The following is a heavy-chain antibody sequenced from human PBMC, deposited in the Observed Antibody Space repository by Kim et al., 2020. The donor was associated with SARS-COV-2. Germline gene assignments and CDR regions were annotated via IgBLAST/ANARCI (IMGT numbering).Heavy chain of an antibody. J-gene: IGHJ4*02. CDR3: AGLWFGELSTDY. Sequence: SETLSLTCAVYGGSFSGYYWSWIRQPPGKGLEWIGEINHSGSTNYNPSLKSRVTISVDTSKNQFSLKLSSVTAADTAVYYCAGLWFGELSTDYWGQGTLVTVSS. V-gene: IGHV4-34*01. CDR1: GGSFSGYY. CDR2: INHSGST. D-gene: IGHD3-10*01.